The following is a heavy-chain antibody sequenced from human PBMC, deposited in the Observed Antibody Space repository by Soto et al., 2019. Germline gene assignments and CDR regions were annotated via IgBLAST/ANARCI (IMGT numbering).Heavy chain of an antibody. D-gene: IGHD3-16*02. CDR3: ARAIFPYDDVWGSYRYDFGFDP. CDR1: GGTFSSYA. CDR2: IIPIFGTA. J-gene: IGHJ5*02. Sequence: SVKVSCKASGGTFSSYAISWVRQAPGQGLEWMGGIIPIFGTANYAQKFQGRVTITADKSTSTAYMELSSLRSEDTAVYYCARAIFPYDDVWGSYRYDFGFDPWGQGTLVTVSS. V-gene: IGHV1-69*06.